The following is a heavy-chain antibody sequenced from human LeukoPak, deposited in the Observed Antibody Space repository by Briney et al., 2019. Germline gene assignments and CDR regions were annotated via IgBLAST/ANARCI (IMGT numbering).Heavy chain of an antibody. CDR3: TLYGSGSYYRY. J-gene: IGHJ4*02. CDR1: EFTVSSNY. V-gene: IGHV3-66*01. CDR2: IYSGGST. Sequence: PGGSLRLSCAASEFTVSSNYMSWVRQAPGKGLEWVSVIYSGGSTYYADSVKGRFTISRDNSKNTLHLQMNSLRAEDTAVYYCTLYGSGSYYRYWGQGTLVTVSS. D-gene: IGHD3-10*01.